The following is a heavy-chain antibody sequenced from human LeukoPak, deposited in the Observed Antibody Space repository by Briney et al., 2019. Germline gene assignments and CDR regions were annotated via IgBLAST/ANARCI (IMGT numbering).Heavy chain of an antibody. Sequence: PGGSLRLSCAASGFTFGTYSMSWVRQAPGKGLEWVSVIYSGGSTYYADSVKGRFTISRDNSKNTLYLQMNSLRAEDTAVYYCASTGVVAATPISYFDYWGQGTLVTVSS. CDR2: IYSGGST. CDR3: ASTGVVAATPISYFDY. CDR1: GFTFGTYS. J-gene: IGHJ4*02. V-gene: IGHV3-66*01. D-gene: IGHD2-15*01.